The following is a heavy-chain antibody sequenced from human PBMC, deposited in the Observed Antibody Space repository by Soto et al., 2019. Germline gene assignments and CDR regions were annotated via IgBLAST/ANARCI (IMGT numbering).Heavy chain of an antibody. CDR3: ARDTGIAGAGPGY. Sequence: QVQLVQSGAEVKKPGASVKVSCKASGYTFTSYGISWVRQAPGQGLEWMGWISAYNGNTNYAQKLQGRVTMTTDTSTRPADIELGSLRSGDTGVYYCARDTGIAGAGPGYWGQGTLVTVSS. D-gene: IGHD6-19*01. V-gene: IGHV1-18*01. CDR1: GYTFTSYG. CDR2: ISAYNGNT. J-gene: IGHJ4*02.